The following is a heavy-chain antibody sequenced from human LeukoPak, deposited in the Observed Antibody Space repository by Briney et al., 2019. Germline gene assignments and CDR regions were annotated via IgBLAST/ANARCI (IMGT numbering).Heavy chain of an antibody. CDR2: IYYSGST. V-gene: IGHV4-31*03. CDR1: GGSISSGGYY. J-gene: IGHJ4*02. Sequence: SETLSLTCTVSGGSISSGGYYWSWIRQHPGKGLEWIGYIYYSGSTYYNPSLKSRVTISVDTSKNQFSLKLSSVTAADTAVYYCARHVGYCSSTSCYDGVDYWGQGTLVTVSS. D-gene: IGHD2-2*01. CDR3: ARHVGYCSSTSCYDGVDY.